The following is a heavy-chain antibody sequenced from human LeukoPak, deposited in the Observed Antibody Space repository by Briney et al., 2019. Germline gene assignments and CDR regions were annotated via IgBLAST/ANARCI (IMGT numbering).Heavy chain of an antibody. D-gene: IGHD6-19*01. Sequence: ASVKVSCKGSGYTFTNYAVHWVRQAPGQRLEWLGIINPSGGSTSYAQKFQGRVTMTRDTSTSTVYMELSSLRSEDTAVYYCARDPGMAVAGSVYFDYWGQGTLVTVSS. CDR1: GYTFTNYA. CDR2: INPSGGST. V-gene: IGHV1-46*01. J-gene: IGHJ4*02. CDR3: ARDPGMAVAGSVYFDY.